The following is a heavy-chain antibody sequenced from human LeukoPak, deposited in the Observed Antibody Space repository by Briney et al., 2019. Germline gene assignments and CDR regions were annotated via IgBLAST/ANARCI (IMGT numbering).Heavy chain of an antibody. CDR2: IYHSGST. Sequence: PSETLSLTCAVSGYSISSGYYWGWIRQPPGKGLEWIGSIYHSGSTYYNPSLKSRVTISVDTSKNQFSLKLSSVTAADTAVYYCARQPPRWELQYYYYYMDVWGKGTTVTVSS. CDR1: GYSISSGYY. D-gene: IGHD1-26*01. CDR3: ARQPPRWELQYYYYYMDV. V-gene: IGHV4-38-2*01. J-gene: IGHJ6*03.